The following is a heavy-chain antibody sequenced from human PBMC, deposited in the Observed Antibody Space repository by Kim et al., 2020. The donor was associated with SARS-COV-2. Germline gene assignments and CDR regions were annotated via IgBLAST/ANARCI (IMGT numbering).Heavy chain of an antibody. D-gene: IGHD3-9*01. CDR2: ISSSGSYI. V-gene: IGHV3-21*01. CDR1: GFTFRSYT. CDR3: AREGGRLASKLDWFDH. J-gene: IGHJ5*02. Sequence: GGSLRLSCAASGFTFRSYTMNWVRQAPGKGLEWVSSISSSGSYIYYAASLKGRITISRDSARNSLYLQMNSLRAEDTAVYYCAREGGRLASKLDWFDHWGQGTLVPVSS.